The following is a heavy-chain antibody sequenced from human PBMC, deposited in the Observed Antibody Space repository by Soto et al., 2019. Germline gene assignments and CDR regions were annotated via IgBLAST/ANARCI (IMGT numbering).Heavy chain of an antibody. V-gene: IGHV3-33*06. D-gene: IGHD2-15*01. CDR2: IWYDGSNK. CDR1: GFTFSSYG. Sequence: GGSLRLSCAASGFTFSSYGMHWVRQAPGKGLEWVAVIWYDGSNKYYADSVKGRFTISRDNSKNTLYLQMNSLRAEDTAVYYCAKGEWSYCRGGSCYYFDYWGQGTVVTVSS. CDR3: AKGEWSYCRGGSCYYFDY. J-gene: IGHJ4*02.